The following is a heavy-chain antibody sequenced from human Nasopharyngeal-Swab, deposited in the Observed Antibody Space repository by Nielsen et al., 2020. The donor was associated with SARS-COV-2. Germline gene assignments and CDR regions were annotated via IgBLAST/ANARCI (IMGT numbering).Heavy chain of an antibody. V-gene: IGHV3-7*01. CDR3: ARPRGTTWLNDAFDL. Sequence: GGSLRLSCAASGFTFSTYWTNWVRQAPGKGPEWVAIINPDGSEKYYGDSVKGRFTISRDSAKNSLYLQMNSLRVEDTAVYYCARPRGTTWLNDAFDLWGQGTMVSVSS. CDR1: GFTFSTYW. D-gene: IGHD3-9*01. J-gene: IGHJ3*01. CDR2: INPDGSEK.